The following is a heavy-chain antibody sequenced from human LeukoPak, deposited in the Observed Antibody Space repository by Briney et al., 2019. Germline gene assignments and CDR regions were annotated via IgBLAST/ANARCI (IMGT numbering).Heavy chain of an antibody. CDR1: GFTLNDHY. Sequence: GGSLRLSCEVSGFTLNDHYIDWVRQAPGKGLEWVANINQDGSGKYYVDSVKGRFTISRDNAKNSLYPQMGSLRAEDMAVYYCARDSPVCGGDCYDYWGQGTLVTVSS. V-gene: IGHV3-7*01. CDR3: ARDSPVCGGDCYDY. CDR2: INQDGSGK. D-gene: IGHD2-21*02. J-gene: IGHJ4*02.